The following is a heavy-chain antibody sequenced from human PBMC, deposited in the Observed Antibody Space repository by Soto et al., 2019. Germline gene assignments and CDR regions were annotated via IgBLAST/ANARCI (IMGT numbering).Heavy chain of an antibody. D-gene: IGHD3-3*01. CDR3: ARTPFGGWFDP. V-gene: IGHV4-61*01. J-gene: IGHJ5*02. CDR2: IYYSGST. Sequence: QVQLQESGPGLVKPSETLSLTCTVSGGSVSSGSYYWSWIRQPPGKGLEWIGYIYYSGSTNYNPSLKSRVTISVDTSKNQFSLKLSSVTAADTAVYYCARTPFGGWFDPRGEGTLVTVST. CDR1: GGSVSSGSYY.